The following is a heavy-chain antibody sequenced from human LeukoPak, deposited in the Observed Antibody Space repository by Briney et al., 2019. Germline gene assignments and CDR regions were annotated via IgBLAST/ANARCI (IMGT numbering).Heavy chain of an antibody. J-gene: IGHJ5*02. D-gene: IGHD5-18*01. Sequence: SETLSLTCTVSGGSISSYYWSWIRQPAGKGLEWIGRIYSSGSTNYSPSLKSRVTMSVDTSKNQFSLKLSSVTAADTAVYYCARGRYSYGPGDPWGQGTLVTVSS. CDR1: GGSISSYY. CDR2: IYSSGST. CDR3: ARGRYSYGPGDP. V-gene: IGHV4-4*07.